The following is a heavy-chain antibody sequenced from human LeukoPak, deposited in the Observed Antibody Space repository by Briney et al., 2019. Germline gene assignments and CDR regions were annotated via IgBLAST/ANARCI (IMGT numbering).Heavy chain of an antibody. J-gene: IGHJ4*02. Sequence: PSETLSLTCTVSGGSISSSSYYWGWIRQPPGKGLEWIGSIYYSGSAYYNPSLQSRVTISVDTSKNQFSLKLSSVTAADTAVYYCARGPWQLAGGNLFSYFDYWGQGTLVTVSS. D-gene: IGHD6-6*01. CDR3: ARGPWQLAGGNLFSYFDY. V-gene: IGHV4-39*01. CDR1: GGSISSSSYY. CDR2: IYYSGSA.